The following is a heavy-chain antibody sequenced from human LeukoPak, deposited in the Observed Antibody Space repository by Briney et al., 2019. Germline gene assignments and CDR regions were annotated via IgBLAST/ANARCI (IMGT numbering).Heavy chain of an antibody. D-gene: IGHD3-9*01. CDR1: GFSLTISGVG. CDR2: IHYTGRT. CDR3: ARESYSYAVLTGYQRATWFDP. Sequence: SGPTLVNPTQTLTLTCTFSGFSLTISGVGVGWVRQPPGKGLEWLGYIHYTGRTYYNPSLQSRVTVSVDTSKNQLSLRLSSVTAADTAIYYCARESYSYAVLTGYQRATWFDPWGQGTLVTVSS. J-gene: IGHJ5*02. V-gene: IGHV4-31*03.